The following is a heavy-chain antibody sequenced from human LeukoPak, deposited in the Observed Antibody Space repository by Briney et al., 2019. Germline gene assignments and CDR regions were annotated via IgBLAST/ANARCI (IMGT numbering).Heavy chain of an antibody. CDR1: GXSISSDY. D-gene: IGHD3-3*01. CDR3: ARLLGWSGPINWFDP. CDR2: VYYSGIT. V-gene: IGHV4-59*08. J-gene: IGHJ5*02. Sequence: SETLSLTCTVSGXSISSDYWSWIRQPPGKGLEWIGYVYYSGITNYNPSLKRRVTISVGTSKNHFSLKLTSVTAADTAVYYCARLLGWSGPINWFDPWGRGTLVTVSS.